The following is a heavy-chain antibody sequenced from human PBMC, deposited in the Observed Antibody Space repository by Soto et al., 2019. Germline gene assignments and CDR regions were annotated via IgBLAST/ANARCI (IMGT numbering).Heavy chain of an antibody. CDR1: GFIFSSFA. Sequence: GGSLRLSCAASGFIFSSFAVYWVRQAPGKGLGWVAVISSDGTKKYYADSVKGRFTISRDNSQNTLFLQMNSLRAEDTALYYCTRDMDYGDRAFGDYWGQGTLVTVSS. D-gene: IGHD4-17*01. V-gene: IGHV3-30-3*01. CDR3: TRDMDYGDRAFGDY. J-gene: IGHJ4*02. CDR2: ISSDGTKK.